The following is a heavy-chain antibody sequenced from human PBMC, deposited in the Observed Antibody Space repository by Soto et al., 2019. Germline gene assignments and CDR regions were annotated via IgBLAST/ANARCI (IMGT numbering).Heavy chain of an antibody. J-gene: IGHJ6*03. V-gene: IGHV3-15*01. Sequence: GGSLRLSCAASGFTFSNAWMSWVRQAPGKGLEWVGRIKSKTDGGTTDYAAPVKGRFTISRDDSKNTLYLQMNSLKTEDTAVYYCTTERDGYFDGGRYYYYMDVWGKGTTVTVSS. CDR1: GFTFSNAW. CDR3: TTERDGYFDGGRYYYYMDV. CDR2: IKSKTDGGTT. D-gene: IGHD3-9*01.